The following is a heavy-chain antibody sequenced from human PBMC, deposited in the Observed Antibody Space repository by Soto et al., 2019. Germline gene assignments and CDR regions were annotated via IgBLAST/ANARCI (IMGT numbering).Heavy chain of an antibody. D-gene: IGHD5-18*01. J-gene: IGHJ1*01. CDR2: IYYSGST. Sequence: QVHLQESGPGLVKPSETLSLTCTVSGGSISSYYWNWIRQPPGKGLEWIGCIYYSGSTNYNPSLKSRVTISVDTSKNQFSLKLSSVTAADTAVYYCARDRQPVQHWGQGTLVTVSS. CDR1: GGSISSYY. V-gene: IGHV4-59*01. CDR3: ARDRQPVQH.